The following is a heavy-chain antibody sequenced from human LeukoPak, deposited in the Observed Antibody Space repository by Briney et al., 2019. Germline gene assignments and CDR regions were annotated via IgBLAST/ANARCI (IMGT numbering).Heavy chain of an antibody. V-gene: IGHV4-34*01. CDR2: INHSGST. Sequence: PSETLSLTCAVYGGSFSGYYWSWIRQPPGKGLEWIGEINHSGSTNYNPSLKSRVTISVDTSKNQFSLKLSSVTAADTAVYYCARVPVYHAYCGGDCYFDYWGQGTLVTVSS. CDR1: GGSFSGYY. D-gene: IGHD2-21*02. CDR3: ARVPVYHAYCGGDCYFDY. J-gene: IGHJ4*02.